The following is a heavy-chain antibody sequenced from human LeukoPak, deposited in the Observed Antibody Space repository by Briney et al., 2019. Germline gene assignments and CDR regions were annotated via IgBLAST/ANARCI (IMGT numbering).Heavy chain of an antibody. CDR2: IKQDGSEK. CDR3: ARDSDSSSWYWFDP. CDR1: GFTFSSYW. V-gene: IGHV3-7*01. Sequence: GGSLRLSCAAPGFTFSSYWMSWVRQAPGKGLEWVANIKQDGSEKYYVDSVKGRFTISRDNAKNSLYLQMNSLRAEDTAVYYCARDSDSSSWYWFDPWGQGTLVTVSS. D-gene: IGHD6-13*01. J-gene: IGHJ5*02.